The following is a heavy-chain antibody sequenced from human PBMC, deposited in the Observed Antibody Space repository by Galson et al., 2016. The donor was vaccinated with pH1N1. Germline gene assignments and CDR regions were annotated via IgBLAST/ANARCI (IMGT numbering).Heavy chain of an antibody. CDR1: GYSFINYA. J-gene: IGHJ4*02. CDR3: ARAGGDHFDF. CDR2: INAANGNT. V-gene: IGHV1-3*01. Sequence: CKASGYSFINYAIHWVRLAPGQRLEWMGWINAANGNTRYSQNFQDRVTITRDTSASTAYMDLSSLRSEDTSVYYCARAGGDHFDFWGQGTLVTVSS. D-gene: IGHD3-16*01.